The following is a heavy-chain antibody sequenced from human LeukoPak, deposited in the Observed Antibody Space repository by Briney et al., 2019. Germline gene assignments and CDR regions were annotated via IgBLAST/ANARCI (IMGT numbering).Heavy chain of an antibody. CDR2: FYYSGST. Sequence: SETPSLTCTVSGGSISSYYWSWIRQPPGRGLEWIGYFYYSGSTNYNPSLKSRVTISVDTSKNQFSLNLSSVTAADTAVYYCARGDGYNYVRAFDYWGQGTLVTVSS. CDR1: GGSISSYY. CDR3: ARGDGYNYVRAFDY. D-gene: IGHD5-24*01. V-gene: IGHV4-59*01. J-gene: IGHJ4*02.